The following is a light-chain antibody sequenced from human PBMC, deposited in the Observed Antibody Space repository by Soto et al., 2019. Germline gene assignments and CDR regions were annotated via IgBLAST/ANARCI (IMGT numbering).Light chain of an antibody. CDR2: KAS. CDR1: QSITIK. J-gene: IGKJ1*01. CDR3: QQYYSSPPT. V-gene: IGKV1-5*03. Sequence: DIQMTQSPSTLSASVGDRVTITCRASQSITIKLAWYQQKVGKAPKLLIYKASSLESGVPSRFSGSGSGTHFTLTITSLQAEDVAVYYCQQYYSSPPTFGQGTKVDIK.